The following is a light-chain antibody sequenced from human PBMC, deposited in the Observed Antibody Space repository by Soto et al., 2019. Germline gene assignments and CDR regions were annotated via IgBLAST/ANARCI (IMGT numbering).Light chain of an antibody. J-gene: IGLJ3*02. CDR1: SSDVGSGYNY. CDR2: EVT. CDR3: SSYTTSSTTV. Sequence: ALTQPASVSGSPGQSITISCTGTSSDVGSGYNYVSWYQQHPGKAPKLMIYEVTNRPSGVSNRFSGSKSGNTASLTISGLQAEDEADYYCSSYTTSSTTVFGGGTKLTVL. V-gene: IGLV2-14*01.